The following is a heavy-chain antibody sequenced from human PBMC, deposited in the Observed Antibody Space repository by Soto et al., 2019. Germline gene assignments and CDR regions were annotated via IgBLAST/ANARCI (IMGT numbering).Heavy chain of an antibody. D-gene: IGHD2-15*01. V-gene: IGHV4-59*08. CDR2: IYYSGST. J-gene: IGHJ3*01. Sequence: PSETLSLTCTVSGGSISSYYWSWIRQPPGKGLEWIGYIYYSGSTNYNPSLKSRVTISVDTSKNQFSLKLSSVTAADTAVYYCARLQADCSGGSCFNRDAFDFWGQGIMVTVSS. CDR3: ARLQADCSGGSCFNRDAFDF. CDR1: GGSISSYY.